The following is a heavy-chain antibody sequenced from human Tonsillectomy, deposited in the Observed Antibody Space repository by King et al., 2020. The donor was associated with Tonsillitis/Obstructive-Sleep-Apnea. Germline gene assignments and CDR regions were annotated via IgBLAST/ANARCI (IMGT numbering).Heavy chain of an antibody. V-gene: IGHV3-48*03. CDR2: ISGSSSSI. CDR3: LSGLHRGHFDY. Sequence: VQLVESGGGLVQPGGSLRLSCAASGFTFSSYEMNWVRQAPGKGLEWVSYISGSSSSIYYAESVKGRFSISRDNGKNSLFLQMNSLRAEDTAVDYCLSGLHRGHFDYWGQGTLVTVSS. CDR1: GFTFSSYE. D-gene: IGHD3-10*01. J-gene: IGHJ4*02.